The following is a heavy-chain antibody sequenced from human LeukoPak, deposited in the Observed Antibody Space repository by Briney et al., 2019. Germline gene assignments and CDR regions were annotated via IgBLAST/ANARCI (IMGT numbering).Heavy chain of an antibody. J-gene: IGHJ5*02. V-gene: IGHV3-30*04. Sequence: PGGSLRLSCAASGFTFSTYAMHWVRQAPGKGLEWVAVISYDGSSKYYADSVKGRFTISRDNSKNTLYLQMNSLRAEDTAVYYCAKDGGGQIVVVVAATPPWFDPWGQGTLVTVSS. CDR2: ISYDGSSK. D-gene: IGHD2-15*01. CDR3: AKDGGGQIVVVVAATPPWFDP. CDR1: GFTFSTYA.